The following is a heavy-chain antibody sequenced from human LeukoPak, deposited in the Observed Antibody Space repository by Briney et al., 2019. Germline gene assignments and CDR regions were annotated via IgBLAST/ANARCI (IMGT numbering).Heavy chain of an antibody. D-gene: IGHD1-7*01. J-gene: IGHJ4*02. CDR1: GGSISSYY. Sequence: PSETLSLTCTVSGGSISSYYWSWIRQPPGKGLEWIGYVDYSGSTNYNPSLKSRISISIDTSKNHFSLKLASVTAADTAVYYCARGNWSYRYWGQGTLVTVSS. CDR3: ARGNWSYRY. CDR2: VDYSGST. V-gene: IGHV4-59*01.